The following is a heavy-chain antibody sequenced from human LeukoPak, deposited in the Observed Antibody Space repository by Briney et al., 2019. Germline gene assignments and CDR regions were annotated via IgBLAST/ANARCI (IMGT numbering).Heavy chain of an antibody. J-gene: IGHJ4*02. D-gene: IGHD3-22*01. CDR1: GDTLITHF. Sequence: SVKVSCKAPGDTLITHFISWVRQAPGQGLEWVGRIVPVIGVATYAQSLQGRVIITADRSTNTAYMELSSLRFEDSAVYFCARHASRGHYYDFDSWGQGSLVTVSS. CDR2: IVPVIGVA. CDR3: ARHASRGHYYDFDS. V-gene: IGHV1-69*02.